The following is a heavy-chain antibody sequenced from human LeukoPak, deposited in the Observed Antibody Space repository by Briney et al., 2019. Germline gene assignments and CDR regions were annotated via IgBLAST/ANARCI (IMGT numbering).Heavy chain of an antibody. CDR2: INKDGST. CDR3: ARRATGSYYNH. CDR1: GFTFSSAW. V-gene: IGHV3-74*01. D-gene: IGHD1-26*01. J-gene: IGHJ4*02. Sequence: GGSLRLSCAGSGFTFSSAWMHWVRHAPGNGLVWVSRINKDGSTNYSEYLMGRFIISRDDAKNRPLLLMTRLTADDGGVYYCARRATGSYYNHGGQGTLVTVSS.